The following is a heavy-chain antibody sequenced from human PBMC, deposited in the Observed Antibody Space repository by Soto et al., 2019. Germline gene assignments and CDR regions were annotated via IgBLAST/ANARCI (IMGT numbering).Heavy chain of an antibody. Sequence: GGSLRLSCAASGFTFSSYAMSWVRQATGKGLEWVSAISGSGGSTYYADAVKGRFTISRDNSKNTLYLQMNSLRAEDTAVYYCAKITKVTPAGAFDIWGQGTMVTVSS. D-gene: IGHD2-2*01. CDR1: GFTFSSYA. J-gene: IGHJ3*02. CDR2: ISGSGGST. V-gene: IGHV3-23*01. CDR3: AKITKVTPAGAFDI.